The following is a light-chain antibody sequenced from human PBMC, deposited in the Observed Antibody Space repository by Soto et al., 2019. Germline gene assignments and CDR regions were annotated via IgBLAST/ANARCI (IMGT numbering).Light chain of an antibody. J-gene: IGLJ1*01. CDR2: DVS. CDR1: SSVVGGYNY. V-gene: IGLV2-14*01. Sequence: QSVLTQPASVSGSPGQSITISCTGTSSVVGGYNYVSWYQQHPGKAPKLMIYDVSNRPSGVSNRFSGSKSGNTAPLTISGLQAEDEADYYCSSYTSSSTYVFGTGTKVTVL. CDR3: SSYTSSSTYV.